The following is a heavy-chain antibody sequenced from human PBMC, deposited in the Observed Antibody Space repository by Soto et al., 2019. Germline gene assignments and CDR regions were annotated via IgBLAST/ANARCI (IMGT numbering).Heavy chain of an antibody. D-gene: IGHD4-4*01. J-gene: IGHJ6*02. V-gene: IGHV3-15*01. Sequence: GGSLRLSCAASGFTFSNAWMSWVRQAPGKGLEWVGRIKSKTDGGTTDYAAPVKGRFTISRDDSKNTLYLQMNSLKTEDTAVYYCTTDLIFDYSKNYYYGMDVWGQGTTVTVSS. CDR3: TTDLIFDYSKNYYYGMDV. CDR1: GFTFSNAW. CDR2: IKSKTDGGTT.